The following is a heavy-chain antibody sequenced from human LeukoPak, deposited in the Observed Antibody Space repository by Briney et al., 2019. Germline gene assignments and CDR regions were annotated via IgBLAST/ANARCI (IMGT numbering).Heavy chain of an antibody. CDR1: GFTFSSYG. CDR3: AKSLFQWLVIGMDV. CDR2: ISYNGSNK. Sequence: PGGSLRLSCAASGFTFSSYGMHWVRQAPGKGLEWVAVISYNGSNKYYADSVKGRFTISRDNSKNTLYLQMNSLRAEDTAVYYCAKSLFQWLVIGMDVWGQGTTVTVSS. J-gene: IGHJ6*02. V-gene: IGHV3-30*18. D-gene: IGHD6-19*01.